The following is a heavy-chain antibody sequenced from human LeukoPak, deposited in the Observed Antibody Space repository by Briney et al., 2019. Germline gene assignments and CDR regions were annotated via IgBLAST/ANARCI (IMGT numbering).Heavy chain of an antibody. CDR3: ARVPSSSGYYYVIDY. CDR1: GGSISSGGYY. D-gene: IGHD3-22*01. Sequence: SQTLSLTCTVSGGSISSGGYYWSWIRQHPGKGLEWIGYIYNPSLKSRVTISVDTSKNQFSLKLSSVTAADTAVYYCARVPSSSGYYYVIDYWGQGTLVTVFS. J-gene: IGHJ4*02. V-gene: IGHV4-31*03.